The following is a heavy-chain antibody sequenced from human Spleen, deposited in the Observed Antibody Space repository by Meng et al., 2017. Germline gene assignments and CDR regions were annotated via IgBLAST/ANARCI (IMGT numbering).Heavy chain of an antibody. CDR1: GYTFTTYE. CDR3: ARDEDISAAGKLFGDY. CDR2: INPKNGDT. Sequence: HVQRVPVGAEVKKPGASVKDSCKASGYTFTTYEINWGRQATGQGLEWMGRINPKNGDTHYAQKFQARVTMTGDTSISTAYMELSGLRSDDTAMYYCARDEDISAAGKLFGDYWGQGTLVTVSS. V-gene: IGHV1-2*06. J-gene: IGHJ4*02. D-gene: IGHD6-25*01.